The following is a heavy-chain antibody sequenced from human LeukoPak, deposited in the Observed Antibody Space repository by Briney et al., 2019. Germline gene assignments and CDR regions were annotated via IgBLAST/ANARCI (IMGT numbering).Heavy chain of an antibody. CDR2: ISGSGGST. CDR3: AKDIHTWPRFPDY. V-gene: IGHV3-23*01. Sequence: PGGSLRLSCAASGFAFSNYAMTWVRQAPGKGLEWVSAISGSGGSTYYADSVKGRFTISRDNSKNTLYLQMNSLRAEDTAVYYCAKDIHTWPRFPDYWGQGTLVTVSS. CDR1: GFAFSNYA. J-gene: IGHJ4*02. D-gene: IGHD5-12*01.